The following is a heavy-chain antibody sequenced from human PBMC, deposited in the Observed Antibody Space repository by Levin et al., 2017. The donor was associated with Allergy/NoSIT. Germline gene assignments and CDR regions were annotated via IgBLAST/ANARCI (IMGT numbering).Heavy chain of an antibody. V-gene: IGHV4-59*01. CDR2: IYYRVSP. D-gene: IGHD4-23*01. CDR3: ARVSVGSGNYYFDD. J-gene: IGHJ4*02. CDR1: GASISTYY. Sequence: SETLSLTCTVSGASISTYYWTWIRQSPGKGLEWIGYIYYRVSPNYNPSLKSRVIISVDTSKSQFSLKLSSVTAADTAVYYCARVSVGSGNYYFDDWGQGTLVTVSS.